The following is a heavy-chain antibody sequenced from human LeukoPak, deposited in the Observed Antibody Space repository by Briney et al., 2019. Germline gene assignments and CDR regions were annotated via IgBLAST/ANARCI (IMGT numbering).Heavy chain of an antibody. J-gene: IGHJ4*02. Sequence: GGSLRLSCAASGFTFSSYAMSWVRQAPGKGLEWVSLINDSGGNTYYADSVKGRFTISRDNSKNTLFLQMSSLRAEDTAVYYCAKTSAGIRGGYFDYWGQGALVTVSS. CDR3: AKTSAGIRGGYFDY. D-gene: IGHD3-10*01. V-gene: IGHV3-23*01. CDR2: INDSGGNT. CDR1: GFTFSSYA.